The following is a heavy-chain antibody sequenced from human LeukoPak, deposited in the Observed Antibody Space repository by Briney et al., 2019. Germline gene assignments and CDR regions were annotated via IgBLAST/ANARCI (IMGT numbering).Heavy chain of an antibody. CDR2: IYPGDSDT. CDR1: GYSFTSYW. J-gene: IGHJ4*02. V-gene: IGHV5-51*01. D-gene: IGHD1-1*01. Sequence: GESLKISCKGSGYSFTSYWIGWVRQMPGKSLEWMGIIYPGDSDTRYSPSFQGQVTISADKSISTAYLQWSSLKASDTAMYYCARNALGSWTPSDYWGQGTLVTVSS. CDR3: ARNALGSWTPSDY.